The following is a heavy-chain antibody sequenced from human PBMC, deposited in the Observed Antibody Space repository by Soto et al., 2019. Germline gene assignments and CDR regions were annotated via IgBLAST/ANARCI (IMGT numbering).Heavy chain of an antibody. D-gene: IGHD3-3*01. CDR2: IYSGGST. CDR1: GFTVSSNY. J-gene: IGHJ3*02. Sequence: GGSLRLSCAASGFTVSSNYMSWVRQAPGKGLEWVSVIYSGGSTYYADSVKGRFTISRHNSKNTLYLQMNSLRAEDTAVYYGASQYYDFWSGYYAFDIWGQGTMVTVSS. V-gene: IGHV3-66*04. CDR3: ASQYYDFWSGYYAFDI.